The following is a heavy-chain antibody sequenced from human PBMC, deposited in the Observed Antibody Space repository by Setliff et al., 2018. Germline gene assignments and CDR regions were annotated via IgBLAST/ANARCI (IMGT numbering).Heavy chain of an antibody. J-gene: IGHJ6*03. D-gene: IGHD5-18*01. Sequence: SVKVSCKASGGTFSSYGISWVRQAPGQGLEWMGGTIPIFGSTNYAQKFQDRVTIITDESTSTAYMELRSLRTEDTAVYYCAREGVDTRSSTDYRHYMDVWGKGTTVTVSS. CDR3: AREGVDTRSSTDYRHYMDV. CDR1: GGTFSSYG. V-gene: IGHV1-69*05. CDR2: TIPIFGST.